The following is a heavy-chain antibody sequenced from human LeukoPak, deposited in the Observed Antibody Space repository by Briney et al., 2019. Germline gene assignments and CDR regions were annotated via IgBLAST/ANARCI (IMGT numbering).Heavy chain of an antibody. CDR1: GFTFSSYA. D-gene: IGHD3-10*01. V-gene: IGHV3-30-3*01. CDR2: ISYDGSNK. J-gene: IGHJ4*02. Sequence: PGGSLRLPCAASGFTFSSYAMHWVRQAPGKGLEWVAVISYDGSNKYYADSVKGRFTISRDNSKNTLYLQMNSLRAEDTAVYYCARSTMVRGDYFDYWGQGTLVTVSS. CDR3: ARSTMVRGDYFDY.